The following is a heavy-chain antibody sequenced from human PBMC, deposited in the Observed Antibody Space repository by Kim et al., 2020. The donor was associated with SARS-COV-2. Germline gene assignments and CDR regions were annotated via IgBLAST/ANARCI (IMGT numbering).Heavy chain of an antibody. V-gene: IGHV3-15*01. Sequence: APVKGRFTISRDESKNTLYLQMNSLTTEDTAVYYCTTGNDDYGDYGAGPDWGQGTLVTVSS. J-gene: IGHJ4*02. D-gene: IGHD4-17*01. CDR3: TTGNDDYGDYGAGPD.